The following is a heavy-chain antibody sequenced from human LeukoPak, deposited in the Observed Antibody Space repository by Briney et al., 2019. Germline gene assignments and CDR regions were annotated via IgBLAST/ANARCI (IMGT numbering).Heavy chain of an antibody. D-gene: IGHD6-13*01. J-gene: IGHJ4*02. CDR2: VSGSGGTT. CDR3: AKDALRSSWSYFFDS. CDR1: GFTFSNDA. V-gene: IGHV3-23*01. Sequence: GGSLRLSCAASGFTFSNDAMSWVRQTPGEGLEWVSAVSGSGGTTYYAGSVKGRFTISRDNTKNTVYLQMNSLRVEDTAIYYCAKDALRSSWSYFFDSWGQGTLVTVSS.